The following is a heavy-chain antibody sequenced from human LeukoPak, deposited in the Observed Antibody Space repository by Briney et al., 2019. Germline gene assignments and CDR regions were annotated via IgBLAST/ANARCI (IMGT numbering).Heavy chain of an antibody. V-gene: IGHV4-4*08. J-gene: IGHJ4*02. D-gene: IGHD1-14*01. CDR1: GGSISSCY. CDR3: AGGDTGFQAY. Sequence: ASETLSLTCTVSGGSISSCYWSWIRQPPGKGLELIGCIENSGRIKYKPSLQSRVTISLDAPKNQFSLRLSSVSPSDTAVYYCAGGDTGFQAYWGQGTLVTVSS. CDR2: IENSGRI.